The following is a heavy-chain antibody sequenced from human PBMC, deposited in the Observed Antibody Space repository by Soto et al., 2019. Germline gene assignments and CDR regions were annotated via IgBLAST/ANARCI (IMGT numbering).Heavy chain of an antibody. J-gene: IGHJ6*03. V-gene: IGHV3-9*01. CDR2: ISWNSGSI. Sequence: GGSLRLSCAASGFTFDDYAMHWVRQAPGKGLEWVSGISWNSGSIGYADSVKGRFTISRDNAKNSLYLQMNSLRAEDTALYYCAKDSSGDEHYYYYMDVWGKGTTVTVSS. CDR3: AKDSSGDEHYYYYMDV. CDR1: GFTFDDYA.